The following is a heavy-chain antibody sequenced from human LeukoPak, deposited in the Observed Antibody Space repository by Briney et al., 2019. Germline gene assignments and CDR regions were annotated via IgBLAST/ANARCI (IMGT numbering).Heavy chain of an antibody. CDR2: IYHSGST. D-gene: IGHD3-10*01. Sequence: SETLSLTCTVSGGSISSHCWSWIRQPPGKGLEWIGYIYHSGSTNYNPSLKSRVTISVDTSKNQFSLKLSSVTAADTAVYYCARGASITMVRGVIDNWFDPWGQGTLVTVSS. CDR3: ARGASITMVRGVIDNWFDP. V-gene: IGHV4-59*11. CDR1: GGSISSHC. J-gene: IGHJ5*02.